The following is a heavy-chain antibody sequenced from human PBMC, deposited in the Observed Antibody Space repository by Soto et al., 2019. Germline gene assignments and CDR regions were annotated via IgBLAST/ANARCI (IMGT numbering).Heavy chain of an antibody. J-gene: IGHJ6*02. Sequence: PSETLSLTCTVSGGSISSGDYYWSWIRQPPGKGLEWIGYIYYSGSTYYNPSLKSRVTISVDTSKNQFSLKLSSVTAADTAVYYCARDNYGDYDYYYGMDVWGQGTTVTVSS. D-gene: IGHD4-17*01. CDR2: IYYSGST. V-gene: IGHV4-30-4*01. CDR1: GGSISSGDYY. CDR3: ARDNYGDYDYYYGMDV.